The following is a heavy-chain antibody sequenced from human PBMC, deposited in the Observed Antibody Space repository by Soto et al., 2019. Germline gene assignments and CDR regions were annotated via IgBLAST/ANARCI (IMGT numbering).Heavy chain of an antibody. V-gene: IGHV3-11*06. CDR3: ARQFRDSGAFSDAFDV. CDR2: TDSSNSHI. J-gene: IGHJ3*01. CDR1: GFTFSDGY. D-gene: IGHD3-22*01. Sequence: GGSLRLSCAASGFTFSDGYMSWIRQSPGKGLEWVSYTDSSNSHIHYADSVKGRFTISRDTAKNSLYLQMNSLRAEDTAVYCCARQFRDSGAFSDAFDVWGRGTMVTVSS.